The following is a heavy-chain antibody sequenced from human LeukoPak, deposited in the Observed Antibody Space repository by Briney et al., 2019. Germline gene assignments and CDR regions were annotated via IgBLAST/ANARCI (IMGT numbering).Heavy chain of an antibody. Sequence: PGGSLRLSCAASGFTFSSYAMHWVRQAPGKGLEYVSAISSNGGSTYYANSVKGRFTISRDNSKNTLYLQMGSLRAEDMAVYYCARDAYSSSTYYYYGMDVWGQGTTVTVSS. J-gene: IGHJ6*02. V-gene: IGHV3-64*01. CDR1: GFTFSSYA. D-gene: IGHD6-6*01. CDR2: ISSNGGST. CDR3: ARDAYSSSTYYYYGMDV.